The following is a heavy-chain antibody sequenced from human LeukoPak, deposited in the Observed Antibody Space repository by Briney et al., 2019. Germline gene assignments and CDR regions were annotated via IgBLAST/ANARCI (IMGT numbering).Heavy chain of an antibody. D-gene: IGHD7-27*01. CDR1: GGSINRGGYY. CDR2: IYYSGST. V-gene: IGHV4-31*03. J-gene: IGHJ5*02. Sequence: PSETLSLTCTVSGGSINRGGYYWNWIRKYPGKGLEWIGCIYYSGSTYYSPSLKSRVTISVDTSKNQFSLKLSSVTAADTAVYFCARRPTGDNNWFDPWGQGTLVTVSS. CDR3: ARRPTGDNNWFDP.